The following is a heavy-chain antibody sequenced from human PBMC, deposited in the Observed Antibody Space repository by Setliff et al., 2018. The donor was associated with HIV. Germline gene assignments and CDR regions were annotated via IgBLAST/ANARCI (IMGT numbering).Heavy chain of an antibody. CDR2: IYYSGST. J-gene: IGHJ5*02. V-gene: IGHV4-31*03. Sequence: SETLSLTCTVSGDSISSGGYYWSWIRQFPGKGLEWIGYIYYSGSTYYNPSLQSRLTMSVDTSKNQFSLKLSSVTAADTAVYYCARLWLHYGDDIPKFDPWGQGTLVTVSS. CDR1: GDSISSGGYY. CDR3: ARLWLHYGDDIPKFDP. D-gene: IGHD4-17*01.